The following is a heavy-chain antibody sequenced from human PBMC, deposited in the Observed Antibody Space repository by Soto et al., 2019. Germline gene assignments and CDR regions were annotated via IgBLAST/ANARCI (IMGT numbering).Heavy chain of an antibody. CDR2: IYPHDSDT. J-gene: IGHJ5*02. V-gene: IGHV5-51*01. CDR1: GYRFSSYW. CDR3: AKLFSGSGPFDH. D-gene: IGHD6-19*01. Sequence: GESLKISCKGSGYRFSSYWIGWVRQMPGRGLEGMGSIYPHDSDTRYSPSFQGQVTISVDTSLSAAYLRWNSLKASDTAMYYCAKLFSGSGPFDHWGQGTLVTVSS.